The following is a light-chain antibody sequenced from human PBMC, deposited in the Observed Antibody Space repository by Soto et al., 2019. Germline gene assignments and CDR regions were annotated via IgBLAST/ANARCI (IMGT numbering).Light chain of an antibody. CDR1: SSNIGAGYD. V-gene: IGLV1-40*01. CDR3: QSYDSSLSASV. J-gene: IGLJ2*01. Sequence: QLVLTQPPSVSGAPGQRVTISCTGSSSNIGAGYDVHWYQQLPGTAPKLLIFANTNRPSGVPDRFSGSKSATSPSLAITGLQAEDEADYYCQSYDSSLSASVFGGGTKLTVL. CDR2: ANT.